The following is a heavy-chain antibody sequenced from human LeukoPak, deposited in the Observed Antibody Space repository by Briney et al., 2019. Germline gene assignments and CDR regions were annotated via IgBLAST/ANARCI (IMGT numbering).Heavy chain of an antibody. Sequence: SETLSLTCTVSGGSISSYYWSWIRQPPGKGLEWIGYIYYSGSTNYNPSLKSRVTISVDTSKNQFSLKLSSVTAADTAVYYCARGLIAAAGRINWFDPWGQGTLVTVSS. CDR2: IYYSGST. V-gene: IGHV4-59*12. CDR3: ARGLIAAAGRINWFDP. CDR1: GGSISSYY. J-gene: IGHJ5*02. D-gene: IGHD6-13*01.